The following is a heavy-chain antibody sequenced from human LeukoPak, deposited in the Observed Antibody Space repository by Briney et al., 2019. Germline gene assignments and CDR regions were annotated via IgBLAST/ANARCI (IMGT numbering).Heavy chain of an antibody. V-gene: IGHV1-2*02. CDR2: INPNSGGT. Sequence: ASVKVSCKASGYTFTGYYMHWVRQAPGQGLEWMGWINPNSGGTNYAQKFQGRVTMTRDTSISTAYMELSRLRSDDTAVYYCARDPDCSSTSCYYNWFDPWAREPWSPSPQ. D-gene: IGHD2-2*01. CDR3: ARDPDCSSTSCYYNWFDP. J-gene: IGHJ5*02. CDR1: GYTFTGYY.